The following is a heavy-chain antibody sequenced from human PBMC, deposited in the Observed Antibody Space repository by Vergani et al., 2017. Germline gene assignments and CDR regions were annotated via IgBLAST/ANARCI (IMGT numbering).Heavy chain of an antibody. V-gene: IGHV4-39*01. CDR3: ASLPPYYYDSSGLAPAAFDI. CDR1: GGSISSSSYY. J-gene: IGHJ3*02. D-gene: IGHD3-22*01. Sequence: QLQLQESGPGLVKPSETLSLTCTVSGGSISSSSYYWGWIRQPPGKGLEWIGSIYYSGSTYYNPSLKSRVTISVDTSKNQFSLELSSVTAADTAVYYVASLPPYYYDSSGLAPAAFDIWGQGTMVTVSS. CDR2: IYYSGST.